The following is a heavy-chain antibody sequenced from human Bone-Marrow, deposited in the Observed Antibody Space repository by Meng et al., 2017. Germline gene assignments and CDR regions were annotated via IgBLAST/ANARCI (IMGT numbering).Heavy chain of an antibody. J-gene: IGHJ4*02. V-gene: IGHV1-2*06. Sequence: ASVKVSCKASGYTFTGYYMHWVRQAPGQGLEWMGRINPNSGGTNYAQKFQGRVTMTRDTSISTAYMELSRLRSDDTAVYYCARGYYDSSGYYQFDCWGQGTLVTVSS. CDR2: INPNSGGT. CDR1: GYTFTGYY. CDR3: ARGYYDSSGYYQFDC. D-gene: IGHD3-22*01.